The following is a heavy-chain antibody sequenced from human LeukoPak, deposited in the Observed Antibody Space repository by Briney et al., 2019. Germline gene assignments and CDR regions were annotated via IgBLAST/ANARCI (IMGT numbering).Heavy chain of an antibody. J-gene: IGHJ4*02. D-gene: IGHD3-3*01. V-gene: IGHV3-23*01. CDR2: ISGSAHKI. CDR3: AKDHYWSIDY. CDR1: GITFSNYA. Sequence: GGSLRLSCVASGITFSNYAVSWVRQAPEKGLDWVSVISGSAHKIRYADSVKGRFTISRDIAENTLYLQMNSLRAEDTGVYYCAKDHYWSIDYWGRETLVTVSS.